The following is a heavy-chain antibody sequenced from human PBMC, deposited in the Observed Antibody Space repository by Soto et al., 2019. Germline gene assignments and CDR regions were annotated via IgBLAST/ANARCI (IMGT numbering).Heavy chain of an antibody. J-gene: IGHJ4*02. Sequence: ASVKVSCKASGYTFTSYAMPWVRQAPGQRLEWMGWINAGNGNTKYSQKFQGRVTITRDTSASTAYMELSSLRSEDTAVYYCARAGEWLRSWTGPWDYWGQGTLVTVSS. CDR3: ARAGEWLRSWTGPWDY. CDR2: INAGNGNT. CDR1: GYTFTSYA. V-gene: IGHV1-3*01. D-gene: IGHD5-12*01.